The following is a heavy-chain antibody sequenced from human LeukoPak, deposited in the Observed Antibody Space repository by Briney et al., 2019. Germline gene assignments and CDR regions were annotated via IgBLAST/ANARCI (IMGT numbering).Heavy chain of an antibody. CDR2: INPNSGGT. Sequence: ASVKVSCKASGYTFTGYYMHWVRQAPGQGLGWMGRINPNSGGTNYAQKFQGRVTMTTDTSTSTAYMDLRSLRSDDTAVYYCARDRGELHLDYWGQGTLVTVSS. V-gene: IGHV1-2*06. CDR3: ARDRGELHLDY. CDR1: GYTFTGYY. D-gene: IGHD1-26*01. J-gene: IGHJ4*02.